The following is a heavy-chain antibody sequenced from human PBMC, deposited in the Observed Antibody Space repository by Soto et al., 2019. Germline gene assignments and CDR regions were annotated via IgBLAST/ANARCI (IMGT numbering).Heavy chain of an antibody. V-gene: IGHV3-48*03. J-gene: IGHJ6*02. D-gene: IGHD3-16*01. CDR1: GFTFSSYE. CDR3: ARALFASYYYYYHLDV. CDR2: ISHSGRTT. Sequence: EVQLVESGGGLVQPGGSLRLSCAASGFTFSSYEMNWVRQAPGKGLEGVSYISHSGRTTSYADSVIGRFTISRDDAKNSLYLQMHSLRAEDTAIYFCARALFASYYYYYHLDVWGQGTTVTVSS.